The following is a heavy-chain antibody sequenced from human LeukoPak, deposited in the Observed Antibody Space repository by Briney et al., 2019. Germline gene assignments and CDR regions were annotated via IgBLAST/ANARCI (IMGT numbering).Heavy chain of an antibody. Sequence: GGSLRLPCTASGFTFSDYAMSWLRQAPGKGLEWVGFIRNKAYGGTAEYAASVKGRFTISRDDSKTIAYLQMNSLKTEDTAVYYCTREKRYFDWFQADYWGQGTLVTVSS. V-gene: IGHV3-49*03. CDR2: IRNKAYGGTA. CDR1: GFTFSDYA. CDR3: TREKRYFDWFQADY. D-gene: IGHD3-9*01. J-gene: IGHJ4*02.